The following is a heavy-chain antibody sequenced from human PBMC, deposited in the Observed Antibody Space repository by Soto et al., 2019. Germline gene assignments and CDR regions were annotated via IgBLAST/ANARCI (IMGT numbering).Heavy chain of an antibody. J-gene: IGHJ4*02. CDR1: GFTFSSYA. CDR3: AKDDLKRGSYPGAFRYFDY. D-gene: IGHD1-26*01. CDR2: ISGSGGST. V-gene: IGHV3-23*01. Sequence: GGSLRLSCAASGFTFSSYAMSWVRQAPGKGLEWVSAISGSGGSTYYADSVKGRFTISRDNSKNTLYLQMNSLRAEDTAVYYCAKDDLKRGSYPGAFRYFDYWGQGTLVTVSS.